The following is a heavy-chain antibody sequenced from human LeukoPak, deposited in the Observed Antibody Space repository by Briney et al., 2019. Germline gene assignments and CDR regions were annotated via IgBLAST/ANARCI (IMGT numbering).Heavy chain of an antibody. J-gene: IGHJ4*02. V-gene: IGHV1-18*01. CDR3: AREGLGYCSSTSCSKRRFDY. Sequence: ASVKVSCKASGYTFTSYGISWVGQAPGQGLEWMGWISAYNGNTNYAQKLQGRVTMTTDTSTSTAYMELRSLRSDDTAVYYCAREGLGYCSSTSCSKRRFDYWGQGTLVTVSS. CDR2: ISAYNGNT. D-gene: IGHD2-2*01. CDR1: GYTFTSYG.